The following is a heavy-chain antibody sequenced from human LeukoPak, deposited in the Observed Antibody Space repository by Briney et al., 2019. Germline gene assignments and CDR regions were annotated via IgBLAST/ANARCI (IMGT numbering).Heavy chain of an antibody. CDR2: IDASGST. CDR1: SDSIGRGSYY. D-gene: IGHD3-10*01. CDR3: ARERTAPRFGDFLY. J-gene: IGHJ4*02. Sequence: PSETLSLTCTVSSDSIGRGSYYWSWIRQPAGKRLEWIGRIDASGSTNYNPSLESRVTISIDTSKNQFSLRLSSVTAADTAVYFCARERTAPRFGDFLYWGQGSRVSVSS. V-gene: IGHV4-61*02.